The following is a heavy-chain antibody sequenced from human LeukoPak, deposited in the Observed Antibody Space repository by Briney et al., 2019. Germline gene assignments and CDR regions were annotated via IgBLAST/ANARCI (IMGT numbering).Heavy chain of an antibody. CDR1: GFTFRSYD. D-gene: IGHD5-18*01. CDR3: IREGVDTGFMDSFAM. CDR2: INTVGGT. J-gene: IGHJ3*02. V-gene: IGHV3-13*01. Sequence: PGGSLTLYCAASGFTFRSYDMHWVRQGAGKGLEWVSGINTVGGTFYSDAVKGRFTIFRENAKNSLYLQMNSLRVGDTAVYYCIREGVDTGFMDSFAMWGPATRVTVSS.